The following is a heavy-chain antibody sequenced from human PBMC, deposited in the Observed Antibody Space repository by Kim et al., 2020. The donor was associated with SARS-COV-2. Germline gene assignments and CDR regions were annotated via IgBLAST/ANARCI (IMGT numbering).Heavy chain of an antibody. D-gene: IGHD5-18*01. Sequence: SETLSLTCAVYGGSFSGYYWSWIRQPPGKGLEWIGEINHSGSTNYNPSLKSRVTISVDTSKNQFSLKLSSVTAADTAVYYCARGGYSYGYTKKFDYWGQGTLVTVSS. CDR2: INHSGST. V-gene: IGHV4-34*01. J-gene: IGHJ4*02. CDR3: ARGGYSYGYTKKFDY. CDR1: GGSFSGYY.